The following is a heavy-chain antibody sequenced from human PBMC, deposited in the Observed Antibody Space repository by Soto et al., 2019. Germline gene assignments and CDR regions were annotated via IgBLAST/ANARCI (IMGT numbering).Heavy chain of an antibody. CDR1: GGPLSHGAYY. Sequence: SETLSLTCTVSGGPLSHGAYYWSWIRQLPGKGLEWIGYIYYSGNTEYNPSLRSRVIISIDTSKNQFSLRLNSVTAADTALYYCARSAKYYYDRSGYYPTHPFDSWGQGTLVTVSS. CDR3: ARSAKYYYDRSGYYPTHPFDS. CDR2: IYYSGNT. J-gene: IGHJ5*01. V-gene: IGHV4-31*03. D-gene: IGHD3-22*01.